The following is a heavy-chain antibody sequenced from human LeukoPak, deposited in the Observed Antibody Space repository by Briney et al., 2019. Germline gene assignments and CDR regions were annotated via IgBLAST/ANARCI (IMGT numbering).Heavy chain of an antibody. CDR2: TYYRSKWYN. J-gene: IGHJ4*02. CDR1: GDSVSSNSAA. D-gene: IGHD3-3*01. Sequence: SQTLSLTCAISGDSVSSNSAAWNWIRQSPSRGLEWLGRTYYRSKWYNDYAVSVKSRITINPDTSKNQFSLQLNSVTPEDTAVYYCARGYRFLEWISPAFDYWGQGTLVTVSS. CDR3: ARGYRFLEWISPAFDY. V-gene: IGHV6-1*01.